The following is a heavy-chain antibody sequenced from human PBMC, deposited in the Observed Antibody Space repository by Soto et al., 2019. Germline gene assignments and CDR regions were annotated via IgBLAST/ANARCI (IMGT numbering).Heavy chain of an antibody. CDR2: ISSSSSYI. CDR1: GLTFSSFS. CDR3: ARGYMGATSGVGY. V-gene: IGHV3-21*01. D-gene: IGHD1-26*01. Sequence: GGSLRLSCAASGLTFSSFSMTGVRQAPGKGLEWVSSISSSSSYIYYADSVKGRFTISRDNAKNSLYLQMNSLRAEDTAVYYCARGYMGATSGVGYWGQGTLVTVSS. J-gene: IGHJ4*02.